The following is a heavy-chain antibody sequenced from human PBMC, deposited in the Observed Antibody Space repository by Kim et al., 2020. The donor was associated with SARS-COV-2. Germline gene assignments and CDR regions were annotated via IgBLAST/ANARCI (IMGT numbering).Heavy chain of an antibody. D-gene: IGHD4-17*01. J-gene: IGHJ3*02. Sequence: YAVSVKSRITINPDTSKNQFSLQLNSVTPEDTAVYYCARTRGHYGNAFDIWGQGTMVTVSS. V-gene: IGHV6-1*01. CDR3: ARTRGHYGNAFDI.